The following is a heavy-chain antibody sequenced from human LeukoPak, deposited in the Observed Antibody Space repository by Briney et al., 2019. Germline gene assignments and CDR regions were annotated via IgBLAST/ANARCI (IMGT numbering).Heavy chain of an antibody. Sequence: GGSLRLSCAASGFTFSSYGMHWVRQAPGKGLEWVAVISYDGSNKYYADSVKGRSTISRDNAKNSLYLQMNSLRAEDTAVYYCASLVGYSSGWGYFDYWGQGTLVTVSS. CDR2: ISYDGSNK. V-gene: IGHV3-30*03. J-gene: IGHJ4*02. CDR3: ASLVGYSSGWGYFDY. D-gene: IGHD6-19*01. CDR1: GFTFSSYG.